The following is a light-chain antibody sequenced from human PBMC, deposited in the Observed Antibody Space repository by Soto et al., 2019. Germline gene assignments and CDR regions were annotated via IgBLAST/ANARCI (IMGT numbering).Light chain of an antibody. V-gene: IGKV1-5*03. Sequence: DIQMTQSPSTLSASVGDRVTITCRASQSISSWLAWYQQKPGKAPKLLIYKASSLESGVPSRFSGSGSGTEFTLTISSLQPDDFATYYFQQYNSYWGFGQGTKVEVK. CDR2: KAS. CDR3: QQYNSYWG. J-gene: IGKJ1*01. CDR1: QSISSW.